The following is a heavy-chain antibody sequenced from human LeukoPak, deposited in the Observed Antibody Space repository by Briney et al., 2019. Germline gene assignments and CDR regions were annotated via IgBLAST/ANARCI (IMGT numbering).Heavy chain of an antibody. CDR3: VTVGVVRGISFFDY. Sequence: PSETLSLTCTVSGGSINSYYWSWIRQPPGKGLEWIGYIYYSGSTDYNPSLKSRVTISVDTSRNQFSLNLTSVTAADTAVYYCVTVGVVRGISFFDYWGQGTLVTVSS. D-gene: IGHD3-10*01. CDR2: IYYSGST. V-gene: IGHV4-59*08. CDR1: GGSINSYY. J-gene: IGHJ4*02.